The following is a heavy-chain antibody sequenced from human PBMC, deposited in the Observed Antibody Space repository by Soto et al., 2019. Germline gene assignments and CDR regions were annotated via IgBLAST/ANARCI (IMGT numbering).Heavy chain of an antibody. Sequence: GGSLRLSCTASGFTFGDYAMSWFRQAPGKGLEWVGFIRSKAYGGTTEYAASVKGRFTISRDDSKSIAYLQMNSLKTEDTAVYYCTRIYYDFWSGYYPDYWGQGTLVTVSS. CDR3: TRIYYDFWSGYYPDY. J-gene: IGHJ4*02. CDR1: GFTFGDYA. CDR2: IRSKAYGGTT. D-gene: IGHD3-3*01. V-gene: IGHV3-49*03.